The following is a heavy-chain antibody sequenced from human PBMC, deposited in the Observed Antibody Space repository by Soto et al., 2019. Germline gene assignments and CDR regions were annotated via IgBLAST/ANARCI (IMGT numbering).Heavy chain of an antibody. CDR2: ISGSGGST. J-gene: IGHJ6*03. Sequence: GGSLRLSCAASGFTFSSYAMSWVRQAPGKGLEWVSAISGSGGSTYYADSVKGRFTISRDNSKNTLYLQMNSLRAEDTAVYYCAKSLAGFRYYYYYMDVWGKGTTVTVSS. CDR1: GFTFSSYA. V-gene: IGHV3-23*01. D-gene: IGHD1-1*01. CDR3: AKSLAGFRYYYYYMDV.